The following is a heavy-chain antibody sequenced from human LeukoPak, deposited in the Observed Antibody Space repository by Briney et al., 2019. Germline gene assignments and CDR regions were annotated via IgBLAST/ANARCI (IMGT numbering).Heavy chain of an antibody. CDR3: ARHGNYYDTSQSDP. V-gene: IGHV4-38-2*01. CDR2: VYHSGST. Sequence: PSETLPLTCAVSGYSISSGYYWGWIRAPPGKGREGIGRVYHSGSTYYNPSLKSRVTISVDTSKNQFSLKLSSVTAADTAVYYCARHGNYYDTSQSDPWGQGTLVTVSS. D-gene: IGHD3-22*01. CDR1: GYSISSGYY. J-gene: IGHJ5*02.